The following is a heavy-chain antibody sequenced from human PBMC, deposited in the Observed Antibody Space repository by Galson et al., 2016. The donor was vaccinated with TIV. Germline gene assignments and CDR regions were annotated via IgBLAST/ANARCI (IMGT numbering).Heavy chain of an antibody. Sequence: SVKVSCKASGGTLTSYAINWVRQAPGQGLEWMGGIIPLSHTPNYAQKYHDRITIVADKSTGTVYMELRRLTSEDTAVYYRVNIQKTNTYDSWGRGTLVTVSS. CDR1: GGTLTSYA. D-gene: IGHD2-15*01. V-gene: IGHV1-69*06. J-gene: IGHJ4*02. CDR3: VNIQKTNTYDS. CDR2: IIPLSHTP.